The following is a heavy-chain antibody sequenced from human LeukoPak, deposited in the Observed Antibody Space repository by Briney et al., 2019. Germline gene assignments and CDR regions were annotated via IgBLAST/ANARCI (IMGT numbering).Heavy chain of an antibody. CDR2: INPNSGGT. CDR3: AREPMIVVVITESGWFDP. D-gene: IGHD3-22*01. J-gene: IGHJ5*02. V-gene: IGHV1-2*02. CDR1: GYTFTGYY. Sequence: ASVKVSCKASGYTFTGYYMHWVRQAPGQGLEWMGWINPNSGGTNYAQKFQGRVTMTRDTSISTAYMELSRLRSDDTAVYYCAREPMIVVVITESGWFDPWGQGTLVTVSS.